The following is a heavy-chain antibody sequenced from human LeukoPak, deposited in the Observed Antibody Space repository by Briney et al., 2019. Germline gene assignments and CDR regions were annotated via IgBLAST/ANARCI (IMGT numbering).Heavy chain of an antibody. Sequence: TSETLSLTCTVSGGSISSYYWSWIRQPPGKGLERIGYIYYSGSTNYNPSLKSRVTISVDTSKNQFSLKLSSVTAADTAVYYCARGGGGFGELFPYYYYYYMDVWGKGTTVTISS. J-gene: IGHJ6*03. CDR1: GGSISSYY. CDR2: IYYSGST. CDR3: ARGGGGFGELFPYYYYYYMDV. V-gene: IGHV4-59*01. D-gene: IGHD3-10*01.